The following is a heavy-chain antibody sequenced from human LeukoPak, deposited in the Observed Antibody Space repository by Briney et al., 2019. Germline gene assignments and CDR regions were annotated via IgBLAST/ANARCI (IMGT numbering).Heavy chain of an antibody. J-gene: IGHJ4*02. Sequence: PSETLSLTCTVPGGSISSYYWSWIRQPAGKGLEWIGRIYTSGSTNYNPSLKSRVTMSVDTSKNQFSLKLSSVTAADTAVYYCAREPRRERQKYYFDYWGQGTLVTVSS. CDR2: IYTSGST. V-gene: IGHV4-4*07. CDR1: GGSISSYY. CDR3: AREPRRERQKYYFDY. D-gene: IGHD1-26*01.